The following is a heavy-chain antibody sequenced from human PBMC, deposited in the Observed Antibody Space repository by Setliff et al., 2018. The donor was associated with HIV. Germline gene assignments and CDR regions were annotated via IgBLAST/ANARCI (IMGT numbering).Heavy chain of an antibody. CDR2: IKKDGSDK. J-gene: IGHJ5*02. CDR3: VRGKNWFDP. V-gene: IGHV3-7*03. CDR1: GFTFSNSW. Sequence: GGSLRLSCAASGFTFSNSWMTWVRQAPGKGLEWVANIKKDGSDKFYVDSVKGRFAISRDNAKNSLNLEMNSLRAEDTALYYCVRGKNWFDPWGQGTLVTVSS.